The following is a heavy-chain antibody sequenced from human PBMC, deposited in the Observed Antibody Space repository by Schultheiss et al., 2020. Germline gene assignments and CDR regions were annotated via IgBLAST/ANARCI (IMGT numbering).Heavy chain of an antibody. Sequence: GESLKISCAASGFTVSSNYMSWVRQAPGKGLEWVSGIYSDFTYYAVSVKGRFTISRDDSKNTVYLQMNSLRAEDTAVYYCARDSLNYGDYKRYYYYYGMDVWGQGTTVTVSS. CDR2: IYSDFT. J-gene: IGHJ6*02. D-gene: IGHD4-17*01. CDR3: ARDSLNYGDYKRYYYYYGMDV. V-gene: IGHV3-53*01. CDR1: GFTVSSNY.